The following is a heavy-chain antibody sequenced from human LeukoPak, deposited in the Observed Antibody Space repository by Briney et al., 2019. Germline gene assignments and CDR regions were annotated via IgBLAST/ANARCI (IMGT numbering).Heavy chain of an antibody. CDR1: GFTVSSNY. CDR2: ISSSSSYI. J-gene: IGHJ4*02. V-gene: IGHV3-21*01. D-gene: IGHD1-26*01. Sequence: GGSLRLSCAASGFTVSSNYMNWVRQAPGRGLEWVSSISSSSSYIYYADSVKGRFTISRDNAKNSLYLQMNSLRAEDTAVYYCARDGGSYAYWGQGTLVTVSS. CDR3: ARDGGSYAY.